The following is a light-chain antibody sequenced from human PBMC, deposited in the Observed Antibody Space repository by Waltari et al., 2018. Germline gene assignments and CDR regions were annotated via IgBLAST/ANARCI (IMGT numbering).Light chain of an antibody. CDR2: GSF. CDR1: QSVRTD. CDR3: QHYNQLLPET. V-gene: IGKV3-15*01. J-gene: IGKJ1*01. Sequence: EILLTQSPATLSVSPGESVTLSCRASQSVRTDLAWYQQKPGQPPRLLIYGSFTRGTGIPARLSDSGFETEFTRTITSLHSEDYAVYYCQHYNQLLPETVGQGAKVEIK.